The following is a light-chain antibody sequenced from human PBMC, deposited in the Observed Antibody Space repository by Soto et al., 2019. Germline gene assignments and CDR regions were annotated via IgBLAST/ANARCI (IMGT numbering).Light chain of an antibody. J-gene: IGKJ2*01. CDR3: QQRSNWPYT. CDR2: DAS. Sequence: EIVLTQSPATLSLSPGERATLSCRASQSVSGSLAWYQQKLGQAPRLLIYDASNRATGIPARFSGSGSGTDFPLTISSLEPEDFAVYYCQQRSNWPYTFGQGTKLEIK. CDR1: QSVSGS. V-gene: IGKV3-11*01.